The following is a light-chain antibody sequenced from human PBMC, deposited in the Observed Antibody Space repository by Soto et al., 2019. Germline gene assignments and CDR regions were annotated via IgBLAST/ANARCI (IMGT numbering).Light chain of an antibody. CDR2: DVS. CDR1: SSDVGGYNY. V-gene: IGLV2-11*01. Sequence: QSVLTQPRSVSGSPGQSVTISCTGTSSDVGGYNYVSWYQQHPGKAPKLMIYDVSKRPSGVPDRFSGSKSGNTASLTISGLQAEDEADYYCCSYTTRNTVLFGGGTKLTVL. CDR3: CSYTTRNTVL. J-gene: IGLJ2*01.